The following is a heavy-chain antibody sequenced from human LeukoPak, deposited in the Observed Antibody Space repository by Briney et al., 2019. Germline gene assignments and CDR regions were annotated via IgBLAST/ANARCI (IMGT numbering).Heavy chain of an antibody. Sequence: GGTLRLSCAASGFTFSNYGMSWVRQAPGKGLQWVSGISGSGGERYYTESVKGRFTISRDNSKNTLYLQMSSLRAEDTAVYYCAKDYYALLWFGEFNRKYYFDYWGQGTLVTVSS. D-gene: IGHD3-10*01. CDR2: ISGSGGER. CDR3: AKDYYALLWFGEFNRKYYFDY. J-gene: IGHJ4*02. CDR1: GFTFSNYG. V-gene: IGHV3-23*01.